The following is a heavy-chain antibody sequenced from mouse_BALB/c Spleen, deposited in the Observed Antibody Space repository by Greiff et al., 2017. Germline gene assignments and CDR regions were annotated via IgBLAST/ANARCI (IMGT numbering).Heavy chain of an antibody. CDR1: GYSFTSYY. Sequence: QVQLQQSGPELVKPGASVKISCKASGYSFTSYYIHWVKQRPGQGLEWIGWIFPGSGNTKYNEKFKGKATLTADTSSSTAYMQLSSLTSEDSAVYFCASGYDWYFDVWGAGTTVTVSS. CDR3: ASGYDWYFDV. J-gene: IGHJ1*01. V-gene: IGHV1-66*01. D-gene: IGHD2-2*01. CDR2: IFPGSGNT.